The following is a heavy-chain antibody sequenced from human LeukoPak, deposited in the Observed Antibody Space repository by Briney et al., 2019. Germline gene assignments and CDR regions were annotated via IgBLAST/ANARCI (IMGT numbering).Heavy chain of an antibody. D-gene: IGHD3-10*01. Sequence: SETLSLTCTVSGGSISSYYCSWIRKPPGKGLQWIGNIYYSGSTNYNPSLKSRVIISVDTSKNQFSLKLSSVTAADTAMYYCARDYYDSGSSALWGQGTLVTVSS. CDR3: ARDYYDSGSSAL. J-gene: IGHJ4*02. V-gene: IGHV4-59*01. CDR1: GGSISSYY. CDR2: IYYSGST.